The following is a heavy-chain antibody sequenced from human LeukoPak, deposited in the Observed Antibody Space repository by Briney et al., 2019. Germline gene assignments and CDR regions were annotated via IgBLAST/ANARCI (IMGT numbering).Heavy chain of an antibody. CDR3: ARENFYYMDV. CDR2: ISKSSSTI. V-gene: IGHV3-48*01. J-gene: IGHJ6*03. CDR1: GFTFSGYS. Sequence: TGGSLRLSCAASGFTFSGYSMNWVRQAPGKGLEWVSYISKSSSTIYYADSVKGRFTISRDNAKNSLYLQMNSLRAEDTAVYYCARENFYYMDVWGKGTTVTVSS.